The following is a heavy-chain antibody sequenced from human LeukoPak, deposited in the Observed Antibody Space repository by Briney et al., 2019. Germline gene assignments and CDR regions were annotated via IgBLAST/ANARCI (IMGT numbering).Heavy chain of an antibody. V-gene: IGHV1-69*13. CDR1: GGTFSSYA. CDR3: AGGNNYYDSSGYYYFDY. D-gene: IGHD3-22*01. CDR2: IIPIFGTA. J-gene: IGHJ4*02. Sequence: SVKVSCKASGGTFSSYAISWVRQAPGQGLEWMGGIIPIFGTANYAQKFQGRVTITADESTSTAYMELSSLRSEDTAVYYCAGGNNYYDSSGYYYFDYWGQGTLVTVSS.